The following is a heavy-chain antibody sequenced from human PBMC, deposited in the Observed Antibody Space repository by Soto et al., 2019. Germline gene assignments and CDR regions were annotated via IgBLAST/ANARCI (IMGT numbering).Heavy chain of an antibody. CDR1: GFTFSSYG. J-gene: IGHJ4*02. Sequence: GSLRLSCAASGFTFSSYGMHWVRQAPGKGLEWVAVISYDGSNKYYADSVKGRFTISRDNSKNTLYLQMNSLRAEDTAVYYCAREGRYSGSYCLFDYWGQGTLVTVS. CDR2: ISYDGSNK. V-gene: IGHV3-30*03. D-gene: IGHD1-26*01. CDR3: AREGRYSGSYCLFDY.